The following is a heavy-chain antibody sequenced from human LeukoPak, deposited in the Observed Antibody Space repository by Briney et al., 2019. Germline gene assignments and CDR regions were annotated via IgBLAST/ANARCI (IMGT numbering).Heavy chain of an antibody. CDR3: ARAPDYYGSGSYYNHFDY. J-gene: IGHJ4*02. CDR1: GDSVSSSSAA. D-gene: IGHD3-10*01. V-gene: IGHV6-1*01. Sequence: SQTLSLTCAISGDSVSSSSAAWNWIRQSPSRGLEWLGRTYYRSKWYNDYDVSVTSRITINPDTSKNQFSLQLNSVTPEDTAVYYCARAPDYYGSGSYYNHFDYWGQGTLVTVSS. CDR2: TYYRSKWYN.